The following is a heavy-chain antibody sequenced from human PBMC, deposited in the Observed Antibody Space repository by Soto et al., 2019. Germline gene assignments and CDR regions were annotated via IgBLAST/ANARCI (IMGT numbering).Heavy chain of an antibody. V-gene: IGHV3-33*01. CDR3: ARGFGDYGDYGAIDAFDI. Sequence: GGSLRLSCAASGFTFSSYGMHWVRQAPGKGLEWVAVIWYDGSNKYYADSVKGRFTISRDNSKNTLYLQMNSLRAEDTAVYYCARGFGDYGDYGAIDAFDIWGQGTMVTVSS. CDR1: GFTFSSYG. CDR2: IWYDGSNK. J-gene: IGHJ3*02. D-gene: IGHD4-17*01.